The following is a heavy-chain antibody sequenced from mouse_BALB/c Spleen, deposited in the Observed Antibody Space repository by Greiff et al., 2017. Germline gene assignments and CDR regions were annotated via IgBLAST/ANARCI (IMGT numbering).Heavy chain of an antibody. J-gene: IGHJ3*01. CDR3: ASGGAWFAY. CDR1: GYTFSSYW. CDR2: ILPGSGST. Sequence: VQLQQSGAELMKPGASVKISCKATGYTFSSYWIEWVKQRPGHGLEWIGEILPGSGSTNYNEKFKGKATFTADTSSNTAYMQLSSLTSEDSAVYYCASGGAWFAYWGQGTLVTVSA. V-gene: IGHV1-9*01.